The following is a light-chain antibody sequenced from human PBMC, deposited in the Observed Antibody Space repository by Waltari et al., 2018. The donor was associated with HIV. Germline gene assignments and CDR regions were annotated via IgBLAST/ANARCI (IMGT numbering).Light chain of an antibody. J-gene: IGLJ3*02. V-gene: IGLV1-51*01. CDR1: TSNIGSNY. Sequence: QSLLTQPPSVSAAPGQKVTISCSGSTSNIGSNYVSWYEQFPGAAPKLLISDNNKRPAGMPDRFSGSKSGTSATLAITGLQTGDEADYYCATWDSSLNAVVFGGGTKLTVL. CDR3: ATWDSSLNAVV. CDR2: DNN.